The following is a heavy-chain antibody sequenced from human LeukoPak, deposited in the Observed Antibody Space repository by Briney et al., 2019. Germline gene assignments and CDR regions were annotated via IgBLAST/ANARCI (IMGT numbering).Heavy chain of an antibody. J-gene: IGHJ4*02. Sequence: GGSLRLSCAASGFTFSSYAMSWVRQAPGKGLEWVSVISGSGDNTYYADSVKGRFTISRDNSKNTLYLQMNSLRAEDTAVYYCAKGSSGWYREFDYWGQGTLVTVSS. CDR2: ISGSGDNT. CDR1: GFTFSSYA. V-gene: IGHV3-23*01. CDR3: AKGSSGWYREFDY. D-gene: IGHD6-19*01.